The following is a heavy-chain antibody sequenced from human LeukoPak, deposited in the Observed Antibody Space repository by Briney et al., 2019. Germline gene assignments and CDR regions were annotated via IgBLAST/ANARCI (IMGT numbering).Heavy chain of an antibody. J-gene: IGHJ5*02. D-gene: IGHD1-1*01. Sequence: ASVKVSCTASGGTFSSYTISWVRQAPGQGLEWMGRIIPILGIANYPQKFQGRVTITADKHTSTAYMEVSSLRSEDRAVYYCARDSGWNDDNWFDPWGQGTLVTVSS. CDR3: ARDSGWNDDNWFDP. CDR1: GGTFSSYT. V-gene: IGHV1-69*04. CDR2: IIPILGIA.